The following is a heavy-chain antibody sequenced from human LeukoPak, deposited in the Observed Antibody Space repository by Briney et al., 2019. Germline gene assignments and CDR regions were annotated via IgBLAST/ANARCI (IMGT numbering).Heavy chain of an antibody. D-gene: IGHD1-26*01. V-gene: IGHV3-73*01. CDR2: IDKKDKGYATAT. CDR1: GFTFSGSA. CDR3: TRDSGTYNWFDP. Sequence: GGSLRLSCAASGFTFSGSAIHWVRQSSGKGLEWVGQIDKKDKGYATATAYAASVTGRFTISRDDSINTAYLQMKSLRTEDTALYYCTRDSGTYNWFDPWGQGTLVTVSP. J-gene: IGHJ5*02.